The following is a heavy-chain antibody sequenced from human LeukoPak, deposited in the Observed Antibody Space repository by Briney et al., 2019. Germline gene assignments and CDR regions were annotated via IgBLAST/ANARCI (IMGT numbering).Heavy chain of an antibody. V-gene: IGHV3-23*01. Sequence: GGSLRLSCVGSGFTFRSHAMSRVRQAPEKGLEFVSGIYENGGTIYDADSVKGRFSISRDNSKNTLYLQMDSLRGEDTAAYYCAKDFRIGYSAHFDYWGQGALVTVSS. J-gene: IGHJ4*02. D-gene: IGHD2-21*01. CDR3: AKDFRIGYSAHFDY. CDR1: GFTFRSHA. CDR2: IYENGGTI.